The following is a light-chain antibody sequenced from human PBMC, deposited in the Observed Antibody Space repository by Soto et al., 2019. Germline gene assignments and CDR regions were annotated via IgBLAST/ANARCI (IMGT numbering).Light chain of an antibody. V-gene: IGKV3-11*01. Sequence: EIVLTQSPATLSLSPGERATLSCRASQSVNSYLAWYQQKCGQAPRLLIYDTSNRATGIPDRLSGSGSGTDFTLTISSLEPEDFAVYYCQQRSSWPTFGQGTRLEIK. J-gene: IGKJ2*01. CDR3: QQRSSWPT. CDR2: DTS. CDR1: QSVNSY.